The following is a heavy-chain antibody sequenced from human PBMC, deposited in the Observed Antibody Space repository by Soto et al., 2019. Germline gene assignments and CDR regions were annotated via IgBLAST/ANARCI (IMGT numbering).Heavy chain of an antibody. Sequence: QVQLVQSGAEVKKPGASVKVSCKAPRYIFTAYFLHWVRQAPGQGLEWMGWINPNNGATHYGLSFQGRVTMTRDAAISTAYMELSSLRSDDTAVYYCASHDPGARFDPWGQGTLVSVSS. V-gene: IGHV1-2*02. D-gene: IGHD1-1*01. J-gene: IGHJ5*02. CDR1: RYIFTAYF. CDR3: ASHDPGARFDP. CDR2: INPNNGAT.